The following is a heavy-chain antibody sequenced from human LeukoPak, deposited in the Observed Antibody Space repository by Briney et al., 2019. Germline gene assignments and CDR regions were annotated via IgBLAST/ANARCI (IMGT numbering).Heavy chain of an antibody. CDR2: IYYSGST. CDR3: ARGRSAAGNFDY. V-gene: IGHV4-31*03. J-gene: IGHJ4*01. CDR1: GGSISSGGYY. Sequence: SQTLSLTCTVSGGSISSGGYYWSWIRHQPGKGLEWIGYIYYSGSTDYNPSLKSRLAISVDTSKNQFTLKATSVTAADTAVYYCARGRSAAGNFDYWGQEPWSPSPQ. D-gene: IGHD6-13*01.